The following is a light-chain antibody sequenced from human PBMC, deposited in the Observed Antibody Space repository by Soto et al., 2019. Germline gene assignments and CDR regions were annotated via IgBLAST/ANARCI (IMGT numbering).Light chain of an antibody. Sequence: QSVLTQPASVSGSPGQSITISCTGTSSDVGRYNYVAWYQQYPGKAPKLMIYGVSNRPSGVSNRFSGSKTGNTASLTISGLQAEDEADYYCSSYTSSSPVVFGGGTKLTVL. CDR3: SSYTSSSPVV. V-gene: IGLV2-14*01. J-gene: IGLJ2*01. CDR1: SSDVGRYNY. CDR2: GVS.